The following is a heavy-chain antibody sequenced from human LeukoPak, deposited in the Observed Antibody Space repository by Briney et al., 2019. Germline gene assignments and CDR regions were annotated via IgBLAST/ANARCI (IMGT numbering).Heavy chain of an antibody. CDR1: GYSFTTYW. CDR2: IYPGDSDA. J-gene: IGHJ4*02. Sequence: GESLKISCQASGYSFTTYWIAWVRQMPGKGLEWMGIIYPGDSDARYSPSFQGQVTFSADKSISTAYLQWSSLKASDTAMYFSAKRDIAVAGSIDYRGQGTLVTVSS. D-gene: IGHD6-19*01. V-gene: IGHV5-51*01. CDR3: AKRDIAVAGSIDY.